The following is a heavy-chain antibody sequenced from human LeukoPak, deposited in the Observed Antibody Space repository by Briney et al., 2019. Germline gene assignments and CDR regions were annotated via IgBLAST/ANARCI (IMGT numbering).Heavy chain of an antibody. V-gene: IGHV3-7*01. CDR1: GFTFSTHW. D-gene: IGHD3-3*01. CDR2: IKEDGSEK. CDR3: AKDYRPHDFWSGLVDY. J-gene: IGHJ4*02. Sequence: PGGSLRLSCAASGFTFSTHWMSWVRQVPGKGLEWVANIKEDGSEKYYVDSVKGRFIISRDNSKNTLYLQMNSLRAEDTAVYYCAKDYRPHDFWSGLVDYWGQGTLVTVSS.